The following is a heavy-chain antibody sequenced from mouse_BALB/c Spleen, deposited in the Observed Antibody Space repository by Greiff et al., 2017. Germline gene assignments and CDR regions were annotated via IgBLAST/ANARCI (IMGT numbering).Heavy chain of an antibody. Sequence: VESGGGLVKPGGSLKLSCAASGFTFSSYAMSWVRQSPEKRLEWVAEISSGGSYTYYPDTVTGRFTISRDNAKNTLYLEMSSLRSEDTAMYYCARSFNSWFAYWGQGTLVTVSA. CDR1: GFTFSSYA. CDR2: ISSGGSYT. V-gene: IGHV5-9-4*01. CDR3: ARSFNSWFAY. D-gene: IGHD1-3*01. J-gene: IGHJ3*01.